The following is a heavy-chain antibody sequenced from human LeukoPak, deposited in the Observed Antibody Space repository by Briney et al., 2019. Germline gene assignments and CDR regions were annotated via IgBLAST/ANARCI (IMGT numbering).Heavy chain of an antibody. D-gene: IGHD5-12*01. CDR3: AREGRVSGYDFDC. V-gene: IGHV3-74*03. J-gene: IGHJ4*02. CDR1: GFTFSSYW. CDR2: INSDGSSI. Sequence: GGSLRLSCAAYGFTFSSYWMHWVRQAPGKGLMWVSRINSDGSSITYADSVKGRFTISRDNAKNTLYLQMNSLRVEDTAVYYCAREGRVSGYDFDCWGQGTLVTVSS.